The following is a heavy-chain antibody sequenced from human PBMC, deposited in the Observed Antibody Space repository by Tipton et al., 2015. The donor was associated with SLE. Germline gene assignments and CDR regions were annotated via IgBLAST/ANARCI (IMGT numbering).Heavy chain of an antibody. D-gene: IGHD7-27*01. V-gene: IGHV4-34*01. CDR3: ARDPPGGLTGDGDDAFDI. Sequence: TLSLTCAVYGGSFSGYYWSWIRQPPGKGLEWIGEINHSGSTNYNPSLKSRVTISVDTSKNQFSLKLSSVTAADTAVYYCARDPPGGLTGDGDDAFDIWGQGTMVTVSS. CDR1: GGSFSGYY. J-gene: IGHJ3*02. CDR2: INHSGST.